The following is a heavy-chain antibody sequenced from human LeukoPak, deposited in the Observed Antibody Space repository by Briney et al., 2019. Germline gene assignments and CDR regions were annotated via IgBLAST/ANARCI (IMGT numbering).Heavy chain of an antibody. V-gene: IGHV1-18*01. CDR1: GYTFTSYG. J-gene: IGHJ4*02. CDR2: ISAYNGNT. CDR3: ARAYHDSSGYYLYFDY. D-gene: IGHD3-22*01. Sequence: ASVKVSCKASGYTFTSYGISWVRQAPGQGLEWMGWISAYNGNTNYAQKLQGRVTMTRDTSTSTVYMELSSLRSEDTAVYYCARAYHDSSGYYLYFDYWGQGTLVTVSS.